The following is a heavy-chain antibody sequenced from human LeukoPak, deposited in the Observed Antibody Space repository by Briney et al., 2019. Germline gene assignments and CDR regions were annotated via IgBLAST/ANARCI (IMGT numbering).Heavy chain of an antibody. J-gene: IGHJ5*02. CDR1: GVSISSTNDY. Sequence: SETLSLTCTVSGVSISSTNDYWGWIRQPPGKGLEWIGTIYYSGSTYYNASLKSRVTISVDTSKNQFSLKLNSVTAADTAVYYCVEIPAALNWFDPWGQGTLVTVSS. D-gene: IGHD2-2*01. CDR3: VEIPAALNWFDP. V-gene: IGHV4-39*01. CDR2: IYYSGST.